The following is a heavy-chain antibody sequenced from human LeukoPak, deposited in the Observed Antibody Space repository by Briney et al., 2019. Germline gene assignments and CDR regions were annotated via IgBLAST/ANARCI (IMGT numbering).Heavy chain of an antibody. J-gene: IGHJ3*02. CDR1: GFTFSSYA. D-gene: IGHD3-22*01. Sequence: GGSLRLSCAVSGFTFSSYAMSWVRQAPGRGLEWVSAISGSGGSTYYAGSVKGRFTISRDNSKNTLYRQMNSLRTEHPAVYYCAKDSSKWLLDAFDIWGQGTMVTVSS. CDR2: ISGSGGST. V-gene: IGHV3-23*01. CDR3: AKDSSKWLLDAFDI.